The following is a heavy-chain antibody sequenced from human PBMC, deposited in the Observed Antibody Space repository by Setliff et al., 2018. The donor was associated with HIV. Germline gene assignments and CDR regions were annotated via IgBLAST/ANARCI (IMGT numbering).Heavy chain of an antibody. J-gene: IGHJ4*02. Sequence: KPSETLSLTCAVSGVSFGGDYWSWVRQPPGKGLEWIAEVHPSGSINYNSSLKSRVAISVDTSNNQFSLTMTSVTAADTAVYYCARGRDWAKTGDFWGQGALVTVSS. D-gene: IGHD3-9*01. CDR1: GVSFGGDY. CDR2: VHPSGSI. CDR3: ARGRDWAKTGDF. V-gene: IGHV4-34*01.